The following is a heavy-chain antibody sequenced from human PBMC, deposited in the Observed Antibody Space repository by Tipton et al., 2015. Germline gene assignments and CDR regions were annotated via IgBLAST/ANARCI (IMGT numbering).Heavy chain of an antibody. Sequence: SLRLSCAASGLSVSTNYMTWVRQAPGKGLEWVAVIWYDESNKYYADSVKGRFTISRDNSKNTLYLQMNSLRAEDTAVYHCARGYYDFWSGYYSAGAAQLDYWGQGTLVTVSS. D-gene: IGHD3-3*01. J-gene: IGHJ4*02. CDR1: GLSVSTNY. CDR3: ARGYYDFWSGYYSAGAAQLDY. CDR2: IWYDESNK. V-gene: IGHV3-33*08.